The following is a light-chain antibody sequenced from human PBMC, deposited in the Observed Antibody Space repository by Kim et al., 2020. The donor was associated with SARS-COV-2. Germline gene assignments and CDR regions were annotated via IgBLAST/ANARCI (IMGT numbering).Light chain of an antibody. Sequence: EIVLTQSPGTLSLSPGKRATLSCRASQSVSSSYLAWYQQKPGQAPRRLIYGASSRATGIPDRFSGSGSGTDFTLTISRLEPEDFAVYYCQHYSRSPRTFGQGAKVDIK. J-gene: IGKJ1*01. CDR3: QHYSRSPRT. CDR1: QSVSSSY. CDR2: GAS. V-gene: IGKV3-20*01.